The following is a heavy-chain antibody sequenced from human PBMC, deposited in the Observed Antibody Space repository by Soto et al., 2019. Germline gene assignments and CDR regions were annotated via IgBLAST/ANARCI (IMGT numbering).Heavy chain of an antibody. CDR2: INIDGSST. CDR3: AGRSGNYLNY. Sequence: GGSLRRSCAASGFTFSSYWMHWVRQAPGKGLVWVSRINIDGSSTTYADSVQGRFTISRDNAKYTLYLQMNSLRAEDTAVYYCAGRSGNYLNYWGQGTLVTVSS. CDR1: GFTFSSYW. V-gene: IGHV3-74*01. J-gene: IGHJ4*02. D-gene: IGHD1-26*01.